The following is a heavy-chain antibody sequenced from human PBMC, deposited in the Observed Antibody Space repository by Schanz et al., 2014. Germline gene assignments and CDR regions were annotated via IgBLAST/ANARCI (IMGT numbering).Heavy chain of an antibody. CDR1: GLIFSNYV. D-gene: IGHD4-17*01. V-gene: IGHV3-23*01. J-gene: IGHJ3*02. CDR3: ARKMKLGVYGGKGHDSLDI. CDR2: IGTSGGT. Sequence: EVQLLESGGGLVQPGGSLKLSCAAYGLIFSNYVMSWVRQAPGKGLEWVSTIGTSGGTNYAESVKGRFTISRDNAKNSLYLEMNSLRAEDTAVYYCARKMKLGVYGGKGHDSLDIWGQGTMVTVSS.